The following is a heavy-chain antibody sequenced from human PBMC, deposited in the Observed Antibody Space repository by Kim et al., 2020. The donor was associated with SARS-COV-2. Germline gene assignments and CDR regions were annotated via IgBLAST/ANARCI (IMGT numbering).Heavy chain of an antibody. V-gene: IGHV3-33*06. CDR2: IWYDGSNK. D-gene: IGHD3-16*01. CDR3: AKDLYSPTNGMDV. Sequence: GGSLRLSCAASGFTFSSYAMHWVRQAPGKGLEWVAVIWYDGSNKYYADSVKGRFTISRDNSKNTLYLQMNSLRAEDTAVYYCAKDLYSPTNGMDVWGQGTTVTVSS. CDR1: GFTFSSYA. J-gene: IGHJ6*02.